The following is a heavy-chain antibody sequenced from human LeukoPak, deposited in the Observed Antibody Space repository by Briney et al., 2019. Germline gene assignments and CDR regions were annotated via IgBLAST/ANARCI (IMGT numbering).Heavy chain of an antibody. CDR2: IYPGDSPT. CDR1: GYSFSMYW. V-gene: IGHV5-51*01. J-gene: IGHJ3*02. D-gene: IGHD3-3*01. Sequence: GESLKISCKGSGYSFSMYWTGWVRQMPGKGLEWMGIIYPGDSPTAYSPSFQGQVTISADKSISTAYLQWRSLKASDTAMYYCGRIRGYDFWSRGAFDIWGQGTMVTVSS. CDR3: GRIRGYDFWSRGAFDI.